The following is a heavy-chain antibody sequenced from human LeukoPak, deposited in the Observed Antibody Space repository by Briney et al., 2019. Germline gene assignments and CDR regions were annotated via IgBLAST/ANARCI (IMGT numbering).Heavy chain of an antibody. CDR2: FYHSGST. CDR1: GGFNTHYY. D-gene: IGHD3-22*01. J-gene: IGHJ4*02. CDR3: ARGQWLPVFDF. Sequence: SETLSLTCSVSGGFNTHYYWSWIRQPPGRGLEWIGYFYHSGSTNYNPSLKSRVTISVDTSKNHFSLKLSSVTAADTAVYYCARGQWLPVFDFWGQGTLVTVSS. V-gene: IGHV4-59*01.